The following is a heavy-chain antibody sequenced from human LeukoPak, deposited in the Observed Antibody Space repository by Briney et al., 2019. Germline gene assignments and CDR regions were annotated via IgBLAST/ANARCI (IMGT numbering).Heavy chain of an antibody. Sequence: PGGSLRLSCVASEFTFSSYAMSWVRQAPGKGLEWVSTISGSGGSTYYADSVKGRFTISRDNSKNTLYLQMNSLRAEDTAVYYCAKDLIRFCGGDCSVYWGQGTLVTVSS. CDR3: AKDLIRFCGGDCSVY. V-gene: IGHV3-23*01. J-gene: IGHJ4*02. CDR1: EFTFSSYA. D-gene: IGHD2-21*02. CDR2: ISGSGGST.